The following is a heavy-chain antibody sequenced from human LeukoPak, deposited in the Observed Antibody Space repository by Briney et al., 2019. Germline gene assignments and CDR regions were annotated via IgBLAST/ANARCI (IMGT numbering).Heavy chain of an antibody. CDR1: GGSISSSSYY. J-gene: IGHJ4*02. CDR2: IYYSGST. Sequence: SETLSLTCTVSGGSISSSSYYWGWIRQPPGKGLEWIGSIYYSGSTYYNPSLKSRVTISVDTSKNQFSLKLSSVTAADTAVYYCARGGLQLWFLSDYFDYWGQGTLVTVSS. V-gene: IGHV4-39*07. D-gene: IGHD5-18*01. CDR3: ARGGLQLWFLSDYFDY.